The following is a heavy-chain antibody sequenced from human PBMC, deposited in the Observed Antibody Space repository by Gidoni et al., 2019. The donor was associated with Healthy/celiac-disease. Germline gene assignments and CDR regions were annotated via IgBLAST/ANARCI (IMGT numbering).Heavy chain of an antibody. Sequence: QVQLVQSGAEVKKPGASVTVSCKASGYTFTGYYMHWGRQAPGQGLEWMGWINPNSGGTNYAQKFQGRVTMTRDTSISTAYMELSRLRSDDTAVYYCARDWGYGDPEVPFDIWGQGTMVTVSS. V-gene: IGHV1-2*02. CDR3: ARDWGYGDPEVPFDI. CDR1: GYTFTGYY. D-gene: IGHD4-17*01. J-gene: IGHJ3*02. CDR2: INPNSGGT.